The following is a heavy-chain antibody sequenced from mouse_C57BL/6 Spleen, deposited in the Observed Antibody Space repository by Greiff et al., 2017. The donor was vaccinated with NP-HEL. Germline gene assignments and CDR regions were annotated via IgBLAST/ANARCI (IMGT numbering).Heavy chain of an antibody. CDR2: ISSGSSTI. J-gene: IGHJ2*01. Sequence: EVMLVESGGGLVKPGGSLKLSCAASGFTFSDYGMHWVRQAPEKGLEWVAYISSGSSTIYYADTVKGRFTISRDNAKNTLFLQMTSLRSEDTAMYYCAREITTVVEAFFDYWGQGTTLTVSS. CDR3: AREITTVVEAFFDY. D-gene: IGHD1-1*01. V-gene: IGHV5-17*01. CDR1: GFTFSDYG.